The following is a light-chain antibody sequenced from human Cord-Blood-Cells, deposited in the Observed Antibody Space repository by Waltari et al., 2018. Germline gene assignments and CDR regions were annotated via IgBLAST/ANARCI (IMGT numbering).Light chain of an antibody. CDR1: QSVSSSY. CDR3: QQYGSSPYT. Sequence: EIVLTQSPGTLSLSPGERATPSCRASQSVSSSYLAWYQQKPGQAPRRLIYGASSRATGIPDRFSGSGSGTDFTRTISRLEPEDFAVYYCQQYGSSPYTVGQGTKLEIK. CDR2: GAS. V-gene: IGKV3-20*01. J-gene: IGKJ2*01.